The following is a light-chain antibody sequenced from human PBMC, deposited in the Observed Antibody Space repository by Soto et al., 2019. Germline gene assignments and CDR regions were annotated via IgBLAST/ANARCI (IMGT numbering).Light chain of an antibody. CDR3: QVYGRAPWT. CDR1: QSVSSN. Sequence: EIVMTQSPATLSVSPGERATLSCRASQSVSSNLAWYQQKPGQPPRLLIYDSSTRATGFPDRFSGSGSGTDFTLTIIRLEPEDFAVYYCQVYGRAPWTFGQGTKVDIK. J-gene: IGKJ1*01. CDR2: DSS. V-gene: IGKV3-20*01.